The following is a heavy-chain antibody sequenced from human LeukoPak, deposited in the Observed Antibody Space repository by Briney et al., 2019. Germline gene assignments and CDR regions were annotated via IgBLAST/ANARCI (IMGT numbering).Heavy chain of an antibody. J-gene: IGHJ4*02. V-gene: IGHV3-7*03. CDR2: IKQDGSEK. CDR3: ARDQITYVWGSYRCKGPYYFDY. D-gene: IGHD3-16*02. CDR1: GFTFSSYW. Sequence: GGSLRLSCAASGFTFSSYWMSWVRQAPGKGLEWVANIKQDGSEKYYVDSVKGRFTISRDNAKNSLYLQMNSLRAEDTAVYYCARDQITYVWGSYRCKGPYYFDYWGQGTLVTVSS.